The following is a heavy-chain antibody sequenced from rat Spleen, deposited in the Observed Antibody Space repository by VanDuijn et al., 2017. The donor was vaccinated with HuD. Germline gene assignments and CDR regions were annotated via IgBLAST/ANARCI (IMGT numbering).Heavy chain of an antibody. D-gene: IGHD5-1*01. CDR3: TTDGKLHY. Sequence: EVQLVESGGGLVQPGRSLKLSCAASGFTFSDYNMAWVRQAPGKGLEWFASITNTGRSTFYPDSVKGRFTISRDNAKSTLYLQMDSLRPEDTATYYCTTDGKLHYWGQGVMVTVSS. J-gene: IGHJ2*01. CDR1: GFTFSDYN. V-gene: IGHV5-20*01. CDR2: ITNTGRST.